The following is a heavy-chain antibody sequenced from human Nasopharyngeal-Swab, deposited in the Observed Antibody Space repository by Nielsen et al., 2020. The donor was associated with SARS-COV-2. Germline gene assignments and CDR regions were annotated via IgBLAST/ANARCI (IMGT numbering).Heavy chain of an antibody. J-gene: IGHJ4*02. CDR1: GFIFSSYW. CDR3: AKDAGGYSSS. Sequence: GESLKISCAASGFIFSSYWMSWVRQAPGKGLEWVANIKQDGSEKYYVDSVKGRFTISRDNAKNSLYLQMNSLRAEDTAVYYCAKDAGGYSSSWGQGTLVTVSS. D-gene: IGHD6-13*01. V-gene: IGHV3-7*01. CDR2: IKQDGSEK.